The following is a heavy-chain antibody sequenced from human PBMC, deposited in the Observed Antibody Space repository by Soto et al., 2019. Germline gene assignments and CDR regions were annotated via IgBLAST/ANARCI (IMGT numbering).Heavy chain of an antibody. CDR2: IYSGGST. J-gene: IGHJ3*02. CDR3: ARGLNDYGDYVVLGGGAFDI. Sequence: EVQLVESGGGLVQPGGSLRLSCAASGFTVSSNYMSWVRQAPGKGLEWVSVIYSGGSTYYADSVKGRFTISRDNSKNTLYLQMNSLRAEDTAVYYCARGLNDYGDYVVLGGGAFDIWGQGTMVTVSS. V-gene: IGHV3-66*01. D-gene: IGHD4-17*01. CDR1: GFTVSSNY.